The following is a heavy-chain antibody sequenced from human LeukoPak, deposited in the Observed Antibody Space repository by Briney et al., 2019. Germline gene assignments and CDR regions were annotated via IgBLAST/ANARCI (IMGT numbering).Heavy chain of an antibody. CDR2: LSGRGRHT. D-gene: IGHD5-18*01. J-gene: IGHJ4*02. Sequence: AGGSLRLSCAASGFTFSSYAMSWVRQAPGKGLEWVSPLSGRGRHTNYADSVKGRFTISTDNSKNTLILQMNSLRADDTAVYYCAKSIMGTAGLLDNWGQGTLVTVSS. CDR3: AKSIMGTAGLLDN. CDR1: GFTFSSYA. V-gene: IGHV3-23*01.